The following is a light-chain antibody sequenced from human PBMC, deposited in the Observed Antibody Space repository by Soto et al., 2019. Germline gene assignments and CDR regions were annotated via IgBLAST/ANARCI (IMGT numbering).Light chain of an antibody. V-gene: IGKV3-15*01. CDR3: QQYTNWPPNT. J-gene: IGKJ5*01. CDR2: GAS. CDR1: QRVYSN. Sequence: EIVLTQSPGTLSMSPGERATLSCRASQRVYSNLAWYQQRPGQAPRLLIYGASTRATGVPARFSGRGSGTEFTLTISSLQSEDFAVYYCQQYTNWPPNTFGQGTRLEIK.